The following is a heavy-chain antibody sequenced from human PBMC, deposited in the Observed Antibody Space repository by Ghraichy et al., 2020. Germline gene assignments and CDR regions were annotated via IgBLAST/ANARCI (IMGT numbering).Heavy chain of an antibody. CDR1: GFTFGDYA. Sequence: GGSLRLSCTASGFTFGDYAMSWFRQAPGKGLEWVGFIRSKAYGGTTEYAASVKGRFTISRDDSKSIAYLQMNSLKTEDTAVYYCTPDTIVGATGVGGPIWGQGTMVTVSS. CDR2: IRSKAYGGTT. J-gene: IGHJ3*02. CDR3: TPDTIVGATGVGGPI. D-gene: IGHD1-26*01. V-gene: IGHV3-49*03.